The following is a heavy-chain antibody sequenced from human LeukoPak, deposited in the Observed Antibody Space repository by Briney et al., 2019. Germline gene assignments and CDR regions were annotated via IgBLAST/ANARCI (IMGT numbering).Heavy chain of an antibody. CDR1: GFTFSSYA. J-gene: IGHJ1*01. V-gene: IGHV3-30-3*01. CDR2: ISYDGSNK. Sequence: PGGSLRLSCAASGFTFSSYAMHWVRQAPGKGLEWVAVISYDGSNKYYADSVKGRFTISRDNSKNTLYLHMNSLRAEDTAVYYCARDRYDSSGYYYPPEYFQHWGQGTLVTVSS. D-gene: IGHD3-22*01. CDR3: ARDRYDSSGYYYPPEYFQH.